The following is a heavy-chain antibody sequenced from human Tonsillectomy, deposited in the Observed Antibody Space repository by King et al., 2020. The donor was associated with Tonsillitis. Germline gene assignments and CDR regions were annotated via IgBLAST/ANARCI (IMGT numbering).Heavy chain of an antibody. Sequence: VQLQESGPGLVKPSQTLSLTCTVSGVSISSGGYYWSWIRQHPGKGLEWIGYIYYSGSTYYNPSLKSRVTISVDTSKNQFSLKLSSVTAADTAVYYCARDDSRGGDPEVLIWSGPWGPGTLVTVSS. CDR1: GVSISSGGYY. V-gene: IGHV4-31*03. CDR2: IYYSGST. D-gene: IGHD2-21*02. CDR3: ARDDSRGGDPEVLIWSGP. J-gene: IGHJ5*02.